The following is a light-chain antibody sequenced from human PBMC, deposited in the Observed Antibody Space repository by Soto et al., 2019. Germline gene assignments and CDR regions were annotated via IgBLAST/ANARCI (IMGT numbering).Light chain of an antibody. CDR1: ESIGNY. Sequence: EVVLTQSPATLSLSPGERATLSCRASESIGNYLAWYQQKLGQAPKLLIYDASHRAIGIPGRFSGDGSGTDFTHTISSIEPEDFAVYYWQWRRDWPQQLTCGGVTKVEIK. CDR3: QWRRDWPQQLT. CDR2: DAS. V-gene: IGKV3-11*01. J-gene: IGKJ4*01.